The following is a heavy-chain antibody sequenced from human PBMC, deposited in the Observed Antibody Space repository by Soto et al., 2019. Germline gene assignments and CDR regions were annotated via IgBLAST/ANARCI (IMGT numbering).Heavy chain of an antibody. J-gene: IGHJ4*02. CDR2: FDPEDGET. CDR3: ATQPRITIFGEVTDTFDY. V-gene: IGHV1-24*01. CDR1: GYTLTELS. Sequence: GSVXVSCKVSGYTLTELSMHWVRQAPGKGLEWRGGFDPEDGETIYAQKFQGRVTMTEDTSTDTAYMELSSLRSEDTAVYYCATQPRITIFGEVTDTFDYWGQGTLVTVSS. D-gene: IGHD3-3*01.